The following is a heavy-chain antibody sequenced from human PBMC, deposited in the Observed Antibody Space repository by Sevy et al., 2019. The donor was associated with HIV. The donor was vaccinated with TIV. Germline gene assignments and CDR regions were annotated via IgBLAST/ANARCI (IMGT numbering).Heavy chain of an antibody. CDR1: GGSISSYY. CDR2: VYYSGST. V-gene: IGHV4-59*01. Sequence: SETLSLTCTVSGGSISSYYWSWIRQPPDKGLEWIGYVYYSGSTKYNPSLKSRVSISVDTTKNQFSLKLNSVTAADTAVYYCARDGYYSDSSGYYHYYFDYWGQGTLVTVSS. J-gene: IGHJ4*02. D-gene: IGHD3-22*01. CDR3: ARDGYYSDSSGYYHYYFDY.